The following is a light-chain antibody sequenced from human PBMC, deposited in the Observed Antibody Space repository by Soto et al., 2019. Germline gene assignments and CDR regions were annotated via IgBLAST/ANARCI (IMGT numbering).Light chain of an antibody. V-gene: IGKV1-39*01. CDR1: QSINIY. J-gene: IGKJ4*01. CDR2: VAS. Sequence: DIQMTQSPSSLSASVGDSVTLTCRASQSINIYLSWYQQKPGKAPKLLINVASTLQGGVPSRFSGSGSGTDFTLTISCLQSEDFATYYCQQYYSYPLTFGGGTKVDIK. CDR3: QQYYSYPLT.